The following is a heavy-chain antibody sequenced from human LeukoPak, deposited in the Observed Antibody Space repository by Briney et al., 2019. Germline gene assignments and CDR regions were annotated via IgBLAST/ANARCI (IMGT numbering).Heavy chain of an antibody. J-gene: IGHJ4*02. CDR2: ISYDGSNK. CDR3: ARDRYDFWSGTSFCFDY. V-gene: IGHV3-30-3*01. CDR1: GFTFSSYA. D-gene: IGHD3-3*01. Sequence: GGSLRLSCAASGFTFSSYAMHWVRQAPGKGLEWVAVISYDGSNKYYADSVKGRFTISRDNSKDTLYLQMNSLRAEDMAVYYCARDRYDFWSGTSFCFDYWGQGTLVTVSS.